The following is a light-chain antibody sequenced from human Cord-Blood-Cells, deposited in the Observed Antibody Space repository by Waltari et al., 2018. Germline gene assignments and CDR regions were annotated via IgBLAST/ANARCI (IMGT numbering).Light chain of an antibody. CDR1: SGSIASNY. CDR2: EDN. V-gene: IGLV6-57*01. J-gene: IGLJ1*01. CDR3: QSSDSSNYV. Sequence: NFMLTQPHSVSESPGKTVTISCTRSSGSIASNYVQWYQQRPGSSPTTVIYEDNQRPSGVPDRFSGSIDSSSNSASLTISGLKTEDEADYYCQSSDSSNYVFGTGTKVTVL.